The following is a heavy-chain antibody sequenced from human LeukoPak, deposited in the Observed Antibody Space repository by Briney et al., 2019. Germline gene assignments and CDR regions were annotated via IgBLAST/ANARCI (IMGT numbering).Heavy chain of an antibody. CDR3: AKDKVERHYFDY. Sequence: GGSLRLSCVASGFTFGSYAMSWVRQAPGKGLEWVSIITSSGGSTYYADSVKGRFTISRDNSKNTLYLQMNSLRAEDTAVYYCAKDKVERHYFDYWGQGTLVTVSS. CDR1: GFTFGSYA. J-gene: IGHJ4*02. D-gene: IGHD1-1*01. CDR2: ITSSGGST. V-gene: IGHV3-23*01.